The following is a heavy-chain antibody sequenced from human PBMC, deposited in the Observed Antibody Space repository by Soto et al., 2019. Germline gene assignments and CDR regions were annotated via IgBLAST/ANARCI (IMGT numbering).Heavy chain of an antibody. D-gene: IGHD2-2*01. Sequence: ASVKVSCKVSGYTLTELSMHWVRQAPGQRLEWMGWINAGNGNTKYSQKFQGRVTITRDTSASTAYMELSSLRSEDTAVYYCARDKGGQLLFWFDPWGQGTLVTVSS. V-gene: IGHV1-3*01. CDR1: GYTLTELS. J-gene: IGHJ5*02. CDR3: ARDKGGQLLFWFDP. CDR2: INAGNGNT.